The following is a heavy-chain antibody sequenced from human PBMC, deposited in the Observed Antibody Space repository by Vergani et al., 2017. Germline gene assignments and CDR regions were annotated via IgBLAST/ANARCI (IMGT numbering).Heavy chain of an antibody. V-gene: IGHV3-23*04. CDR3: AKVYCSSTTCYRNWFDP. D-gene: IGHD2-2*02. CDR1: GFAFSRYA. J-gene: IGHJ5*02. Sequence: EVQLVESGGGVVRPGGSLRLSCVASGFAFSRYAMSWVRQAPGKGLEWVSGLTASGSGISYADSVRGRFTISRDNSKNTLFLQMDSLRAEDTAVYYCAKVYCSSTTCYRNWFDPWGQGTLVTVSS. CDR2: LTASGSGI.